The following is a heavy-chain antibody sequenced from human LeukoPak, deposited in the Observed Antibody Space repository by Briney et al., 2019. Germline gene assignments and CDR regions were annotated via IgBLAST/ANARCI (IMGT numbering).Heavy chain of an antibody. Sequence: GGSLRLSCAASGFTISSYAMHWVRQAPGKGLEWVAVISYDGSNKYYADSVKGRFTISRDNSKNTLYLQMNSLRAEDTAVYYCARDSDYRPNAFDIWGQGTMVTVSS. J-gene: IGHJ3*02. CDR1: GFTISSYA. D-gene: IGHD4-11*01. CDR3: ARDSDYRPNAFDI. V-gene: IGHV3-30*04. CDR2: ISYDGSNK.